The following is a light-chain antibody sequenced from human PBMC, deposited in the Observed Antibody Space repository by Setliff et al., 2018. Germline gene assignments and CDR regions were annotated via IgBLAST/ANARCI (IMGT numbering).Light chain of an antibody. V-gene: IGLV2-14*01. CDR1: SSDVGGYNY. CDR2: DVT. J-gene: IGLJ1*01. Sequence: QSALTQPASVSGSPGQSITISCTGTSSDVGGYNYVSWYQQHPGKAPKLMIYDVTKWPSGVSNRFSGSKSGNTASLTISGLQAEDEADYYCGSFTSTTTFYVFGPGTKVTV. CDR3: GSFTSTTTFYV.